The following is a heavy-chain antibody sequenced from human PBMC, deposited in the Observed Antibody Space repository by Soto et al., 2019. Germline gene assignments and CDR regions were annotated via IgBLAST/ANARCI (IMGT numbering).Heavy chain of an antibody. D-gene: IGHD2-2*01. CDR2: IDPRDSYT. Sequence: GESLKISCTGFGYTFTTFWISWVRQMPGRGLEWMGRIDPRDSYTNYSPSFQGHVTISADKSISTAYLQWGSLKASDTAMYYCARLFCSSSTCDSWFDPWGQGTLVTVSS. CDR1: GYTFTTFW. CDR3: ARLFCSSSTCDSWFDP. V-gene: IGHV5-10-1*01. J-gene: IGHJ5*02.